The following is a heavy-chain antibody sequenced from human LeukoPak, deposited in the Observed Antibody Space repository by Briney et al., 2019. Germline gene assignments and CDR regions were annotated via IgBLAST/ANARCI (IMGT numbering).Heavy chain of an antibody. CDR1: GFTFSSYA. V-gene: IGHV3-30-3*01. CDR2: ISYDGSNK. D-gene: IGHD2-2*01. J-gene: IGHJ6*02. CDR3: ARTMQDIVVVPAADEYYYYGMDV. Sequence: SGGSLRLSCAASGFTFSSYAMHWVRQAPDKGLEWVAVISYDGSNKYYADSVKGRFTISRDNSKNTLYLQMNSLRAEDTAVYYCARTMQDIVVVPAADEYYYYGMDVWGQGTTVTVSS.